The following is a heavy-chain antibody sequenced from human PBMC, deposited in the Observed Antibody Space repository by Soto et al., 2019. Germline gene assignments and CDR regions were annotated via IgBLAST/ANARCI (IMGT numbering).Heavy chain of an antibody. CDR3: TRRASSSFYHFDF. D-gene: IGHD2-2*01. V-gene: IGHV5-10-1*01. CDR1: GYSFTAYW. J-gene: IGHJ4*02. Sequence: GASLKISCQASGYSFTAYWITWVRQMPGKGLEWMATIDPSDSYVDYSPSFRGHVTFSVDRSITTVYLQWNSLKASDSAMYFCTRRASSSFYHFDFWGQGALVTVSS. CDR2: IDPSDSYV.